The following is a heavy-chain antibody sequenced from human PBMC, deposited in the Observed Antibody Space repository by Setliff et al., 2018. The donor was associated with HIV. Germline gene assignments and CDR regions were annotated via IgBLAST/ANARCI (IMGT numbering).Heavy chain of an antibody. CDR3: AKVDNGHCTSASCRDFDY. J-gene: IGHJ4*02. CDR1: GFSLSTSGVG. Sequence: SGPTLVNPTQTLTLTCTFSGFSLSTSGVGVGWIRQPPGEALEWVSSISPDSTYIFYSDSVKGRFTISRDNSKNTLYLQMNSLTAEDTAVYYCAKVDNGHCTSASCRDFDYWGQGTLVTVSS. V-gene: IGHV2-5*02. CDR2: ISPDSTY. D-gene: IGHD2-2*03.